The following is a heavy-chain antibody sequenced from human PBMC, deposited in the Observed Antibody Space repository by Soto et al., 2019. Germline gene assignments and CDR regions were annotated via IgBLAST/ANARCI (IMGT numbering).Heavy chain of an antibody. CDR1: GYGFTTYG. V-gene: IGHV1-18*01. J-gene: IGHJ4*02. CDR2: IIAPNGNT. D-gene: IGHD1-1*01. CDR3: ARGRYGDY. Sequence: QVHLVQSGAEVKKPGASVKVSCKGSGYGFTTYGITWVRQAPGQGLEWMAWIIAPNGNTNYAQKLQGRVTVTRDTSTSTAYMELRSLRSDDTAVYYCARGRYGDYWGQGALVTVSS.